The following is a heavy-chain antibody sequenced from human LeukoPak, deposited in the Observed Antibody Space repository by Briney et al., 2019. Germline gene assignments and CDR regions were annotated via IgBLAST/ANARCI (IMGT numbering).Heavy chain of an antibody. CDR3: AREEYGAFDI. CDR1: GGSISSYY. CDR2: IYYSGST. D-gene: IGHD2/OR15-2a*01. V-gene: IGHV4-59*01. J-gene: IGHJ3*02. Sequence: SETPSLTCTVSGGSISSYYWSWIRQPPGKGLEWIGYIYYSGSTNYNPSLKSRVTISVDTSKNQFSLKLSSVTAADTAVYYCAREEYGAFDIWGQGTMVTVSS.